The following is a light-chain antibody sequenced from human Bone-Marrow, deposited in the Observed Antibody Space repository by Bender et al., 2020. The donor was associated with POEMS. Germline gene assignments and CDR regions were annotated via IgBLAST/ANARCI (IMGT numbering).Light chain of an antibody. CDR3: AAWDAGLSGGV. J-gene: IGLJ3*02. CDR1: NSNIGTNA. V-gene: IGLV1-44*01. CDR2: IDN. Sequence: QSVLTQPPSASGTPGQRVTISCSGSNSNIGTNAVNWYQQFLGTAPKLLIYIDNQRPSGVPDRFYAFKSGTSASLAISGLQPEDEADYYCAAWDAGLSGGVFGGGTKLTVL.